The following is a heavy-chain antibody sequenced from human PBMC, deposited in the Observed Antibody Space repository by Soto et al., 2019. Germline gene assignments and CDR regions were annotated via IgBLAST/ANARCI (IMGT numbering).Heavy chain of an antibody. CDR1: GFTFSSYS. D-gene: IGHD3-22*01. Sequence: GGSLRLSCAASGFTFSSYSMNWVRQAPGKGLEWVSSISSSSSYIYYADSVKGRFTISRDNAKNSLYLQMNSLRAEDTAVYYCASACDSSGYYYHSGRTNDAFDIWGQGTMVT. CDR3: ASACDSSGYYYHSGRTNDAFDI. V-gene: IGHV3-21*01. CDR2: ISSSSSYI. J-gene: IGHJ3*02.